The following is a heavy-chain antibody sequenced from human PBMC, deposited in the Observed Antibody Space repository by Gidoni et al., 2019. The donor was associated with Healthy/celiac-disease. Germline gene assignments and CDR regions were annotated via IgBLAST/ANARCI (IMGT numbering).Heavy chain of an antibody. V-gene: IGHV3-21*01. J-gene: IGHJ3*02. CDR2: ISSSSSYI. Sequence: EVQLVESGGGLVKPGGSLRLSCAASGFTFSSYSMNWVRQAPGKGLGGVSSISSSSSYIYYADSVKGRFTISRDNAKNSLYLQMNSLRAEDTAVYYCARHITMTKNDAFDIWGQGTMVTVSS. CDR1: GFTFSSYS. D-gene: IGHD3-22*01. CDR3: ARHITMTKNDAFDI.